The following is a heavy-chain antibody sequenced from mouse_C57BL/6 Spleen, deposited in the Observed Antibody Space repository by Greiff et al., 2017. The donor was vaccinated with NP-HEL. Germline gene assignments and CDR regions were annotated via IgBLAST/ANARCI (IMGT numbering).Heavy chain of an antibody. Sequence: VQLQQPGAELVKPGASVKLSCKASGSTFTSYWMHWVKQRPGQGLEWIGMIHPNSGSTNYNEKFKSKATLTVDKSSSTAYMQLSSLTSEDSAVYYCARSYDYDGFAYWGQGTLVTVSA. CDR1: GSTFTSYW. D-gene: IGHD2-4*01. CDR3: ARSYDYDGFAY. CDR2: IHPNSGST. V-gene: IGHV1-64*01. J-gene: IGHJ3*01.